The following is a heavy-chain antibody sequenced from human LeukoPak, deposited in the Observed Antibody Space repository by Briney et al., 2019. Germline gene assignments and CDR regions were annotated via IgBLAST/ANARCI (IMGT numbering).Heavy chain of an antibody. CDR2: FYSGGNT. CDR1: GFTFSDYY. V-gene: IGHV3-53*01. D-gene: IGHD6-19*01. J-gene: IGHJ4*02. CDR3: AKLPSSGWLDY. Sequence: GGSLRLSCAASGFTFSDYYMSWVRQAPGKGLEWVSAFYSGGNTYYAGSVKGRFIISRDSSKNTLYLQMNNLRPEDTAMYYCAKLPSSGWLDYWGQGTLVTVSS.